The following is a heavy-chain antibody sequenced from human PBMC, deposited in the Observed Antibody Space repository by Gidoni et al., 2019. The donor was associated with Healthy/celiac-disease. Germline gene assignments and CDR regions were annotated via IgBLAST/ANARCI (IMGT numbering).Heavy chain of an antibody. Sequence: EVQLVEAGGGLVQPGGSLRLSGAASGFTFSSYWMSWGRQAPGKGLEWVANIKQDGSEKYYVDSVKVRFTISRANAKNSLYLQMNSLRAEDTAVYYCAREGYSYGDAFDIWGQGTMVTVSS. V-gene: IGHV3-7*01. CDR1: GFTFSSYW. CDR3: AREGYSYGDAFDI. CDR2: IKQDGSEK. J-gene: IGHJ3*02. D-gene: IGHD5-18*01.